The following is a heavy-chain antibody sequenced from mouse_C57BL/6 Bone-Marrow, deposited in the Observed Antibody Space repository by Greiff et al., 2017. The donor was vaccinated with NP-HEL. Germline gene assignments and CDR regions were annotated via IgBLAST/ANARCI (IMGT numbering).Heavy chain of an antibody. V-gene: IGHV5-2*01. CDR2: INSDGGSN. J-gene: IGHJ1*03. CDR1: EYEFPSHD. CDR3: ARHGYYGGYWYFDV. Sequence: EVHLVESGGGLVQPGESLKLSCESNEYEFPSHDMSWVRKTPEKRLELVAAINSDGGSNYYPDTMERRFIISREHTKKTLYLQMSSLRSEDTALYYCARHGYYGGYWYFDVWGTGTTVTVSS. D-gene: IGHD1-1*02.